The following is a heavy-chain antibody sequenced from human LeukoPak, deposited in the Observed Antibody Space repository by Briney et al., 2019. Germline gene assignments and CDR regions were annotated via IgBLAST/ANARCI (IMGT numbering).Heavy chain of an antibody. D-gene: IGHD3-9*01. J-gene: IGHJ6*04. CDR3: ARERRPYDILTGSNYYYGMDV. CDR1: GFTVSSNY. Sequence: GGSLKLSCAASGFTVSSNYMSSVRQAPGKGLEWVSVIYRGGNTYTADSVKGRFTLSRDHYKHTLYLQMNSLRDEDTAVYDCARERRPYDILTGSNYYYGMDVWGKGTTVTVPS. V-gene: IGHV3-53*01. CDR2: IYRGGNT.